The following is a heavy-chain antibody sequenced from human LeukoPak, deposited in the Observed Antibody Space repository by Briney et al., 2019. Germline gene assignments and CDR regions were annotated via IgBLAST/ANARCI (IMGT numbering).Heavy chain of an antibody. V-gene: IGHV1-46*01. Sequence: GASVKVSCKASGYTFTGYYMHWVRQAPGQGLEWMGVINPSGGGTSYAQNFQGRVTMTRDTSTSTVYMELSSLRSDDTAVYYCARDRGTYASLFDHWGQGTLVTVSS. CDR1: GYTFTGYY. CDR2: INPSGGGT. D-gene: IGHD3-10*01. CDR3: ARDRGTYASLFDH. J-gene: IGHJ4*02.